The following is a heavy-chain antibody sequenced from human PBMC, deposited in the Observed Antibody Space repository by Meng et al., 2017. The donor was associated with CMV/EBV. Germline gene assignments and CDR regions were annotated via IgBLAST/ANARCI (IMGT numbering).Heavy chain of an antibody. D-gene: IGHD2-2*01. V-gene: IGHV3-48*03. CDR1: GFTFSSYE. J-gene: IGHJ6*02. CDR3: AREDIVVVPAASYYGMDV. Sequence: GGSLRLSCAASGFTFSSYEMNWVRQAPGKGLEWVSYISSSSSTIYYADSVKGRFTISRDNAKNSLYLQMNSLRAEDTAVYYCAREDIVVVPAASYYGMDVWGQGTTVTVSS. CDR2: ISSSSSTI.